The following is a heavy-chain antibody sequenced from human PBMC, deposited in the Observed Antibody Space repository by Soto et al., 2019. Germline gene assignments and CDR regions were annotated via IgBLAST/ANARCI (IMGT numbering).Heavy chain of an antibody. CDR1: GFTFSSYG. J-gene: IGHJ4*02. V-gene: IGHV3-33*01. Sequence: GGSLRLSCAASGFTFSSYGMHWVRQAPGKGLEWVAVIWYDGTNKYYADSVKGRFIISRDNSKNTLYLQMNSLRVEDTAVYYCARDGRYCSGGSCYVFDYWGQGTLVTVSS. CDR2: IWYDGTNK. D-gene: IGHD2-15*01. CDR3: ARDGRYCSGGSCYVFDY.